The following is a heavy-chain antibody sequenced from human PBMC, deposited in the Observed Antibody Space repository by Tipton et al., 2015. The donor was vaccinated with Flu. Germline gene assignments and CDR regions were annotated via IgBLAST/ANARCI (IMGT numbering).Heavy chain of an antibody. V-gene: IGHV1-2*02. J-gene: IGHJ3*02. Sequence: QSGPEAKKPGASVKVSCKASGYTFTGYYMHWVRQAPGQGLEWMGWINPHSGGTNYAQKFQGRVTMARDTSISTAYMELSRLRSDDTAVYYCARDRGMQAFDIWGQGTMVTVSS. CDR1: GYTFTGYY. CDR3: ARDRGMQAFDI. D-gene: IGHD2-8*01. CDR2: INPHSGGT.